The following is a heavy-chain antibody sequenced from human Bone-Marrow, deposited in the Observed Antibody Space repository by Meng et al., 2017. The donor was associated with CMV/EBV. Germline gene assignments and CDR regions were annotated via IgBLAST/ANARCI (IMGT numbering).Heavy chain of an antibody. CDR3: AKKYDFWSGYYDH. CDR1: GFTFSSYG. J-gene: IGHJ4*02. Sequence: GGSLRLSCAASGFTFSSYGMHWVRQAPGKGLEWVAFIRYDGSNKYYADSVKGRFTISRDNSKNTLYLQMNSLRAEDTAVYYCAKKYDFWSGYYDHWGQGTLVTVSS. D-gene: IGHD3-3*01. V-gene: IGHV3-30*02. CDR2: IRYDGSNK.